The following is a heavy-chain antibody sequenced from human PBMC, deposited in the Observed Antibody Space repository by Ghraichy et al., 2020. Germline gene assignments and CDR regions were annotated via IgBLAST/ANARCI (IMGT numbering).Heavy chain of an antibody. V-gene: IGHV3-15*01. CDR1: GFTFSNAW. J-gene: IGHJ4*02. CDR3: TTDPDYYEDLDY. D-gene: IGHD3-22*01. Sequence: GGSLRLSCAASGFTFSNAWMSWVRQAPGKGLEWVGRIKSKTDGGTTDYAAPVKGRFTISRDDSKNTLYLQMNSLKTEDTAVYYCTTDPDYYEDLDYWGQGTLVTVSS. CDR2: IKSKTDGGTT.